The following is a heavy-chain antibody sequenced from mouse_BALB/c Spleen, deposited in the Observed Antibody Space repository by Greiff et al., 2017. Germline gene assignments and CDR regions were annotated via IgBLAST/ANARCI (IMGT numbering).Heavy chain of an antibody. J-gene: IGHJ2*01. CDR2: IDPENGDT. Sequence: EVQLHQSGAELVRSGASVKLSCTASGFNIKDYYMHWVKQRPEQGLEWIGWIDPENGDTEYAPKFQGKATMTADTSSNTAYLQLSSLTSEDTAVYYCNAWDDGSDYWGQGTTLTVSS. D-gene: IGHD2-3*01. V-gene: IGHV14-4*02. CDR3: NAWDDGSDY. CDR1: GFNIKDYY.